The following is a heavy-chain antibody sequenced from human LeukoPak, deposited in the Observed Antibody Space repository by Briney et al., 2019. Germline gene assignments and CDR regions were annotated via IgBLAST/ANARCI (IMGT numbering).Heavy chain of an antibody. D-gene: IGHD5-12*01. CDR1: YTFTGYY. J-gene: IGHJ4*02. Sequence: GASVKVSCKASYTFTGYYMHWVRQAPGQGLEWMGWINPNSGGTNYAQKFQGRVTMTRDTSISTAYMELSRLRSDDTAVYYCARDRADIVATIDGYWGQGTLVTVSS. CDR3: ARDRADIVATIDGY. CDR2: INPNSGGT. V-gene: IGHV1-2*02.